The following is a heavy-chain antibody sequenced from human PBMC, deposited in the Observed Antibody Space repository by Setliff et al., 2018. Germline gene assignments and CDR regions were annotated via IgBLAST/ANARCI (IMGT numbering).Heavy chain of an antibody. J-gene: IGHJ6*03. CDR2: IYTSGTT. V-gene: IGHV4-61*09. CDR1: GGSISSGSYY. D-gene: IGHD3-10*01. CDR3: ARSNMGNYYDSGRYYYYYYMDV. Sequence: PSETLSLTCNVSGGSISSGSYYWTWIRQPAGKGLEWIGHIYTSGTTKYNPSLKSRVTISVDASKNQFFLKLTSVTAADTAVYYCARSNMGNYYDSGRYYYYYYMDVWGKGTTVTVSS.